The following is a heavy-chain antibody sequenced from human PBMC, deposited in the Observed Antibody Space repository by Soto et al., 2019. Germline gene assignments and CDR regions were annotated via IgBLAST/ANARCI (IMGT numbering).Heavy chain of an antibody. CDR2: IKEDGSEK. J-gene: IGHJ4*02. V-gene: IGHV3-7*03. Sequence: PGGSLRLSCAASGFTFSNYWMSWVRQPPGKGLEWVANIKEDGSEKNYVDSVRGRFTISRDNAKNSLHLQMNTLRAEDTAVYYCARDGTPGDYWGQGTLVTVSS. CDR3: ARDGTPGDY. CDR1: GFTFSNYW. D-gene: IGHD2-15*01.